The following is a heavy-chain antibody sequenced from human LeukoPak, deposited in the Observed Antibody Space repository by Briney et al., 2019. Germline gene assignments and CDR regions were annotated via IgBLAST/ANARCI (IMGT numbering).Heavy chain of an antibody. CDR2: IIPIFGTA. Sequence: GSSVKVSCKASGGTFSSYAISWVRQAPGQGLEWMGRIIPIFGTANYAQKFQGRVTITTDESTSTAYMELSSLRSEDTAVYYCARDEYSYGLGDAFDIWGQGTMVTVSS. V-gene: IGHV1-69*05. CDR1: GGTFSSYA. CDR3: ARDEYSYGLGDAFDI. J-gene: IGHJ3*02. D-gene: IGHD5-18*01.